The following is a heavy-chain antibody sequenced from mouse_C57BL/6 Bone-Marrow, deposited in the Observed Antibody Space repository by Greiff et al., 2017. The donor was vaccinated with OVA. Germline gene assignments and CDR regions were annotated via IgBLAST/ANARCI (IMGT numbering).Heavy chain of an antibody. V-gene: IGHV1-18*01. Sequence: VQLMESGPELVKPGASVKIPCKASGYTFTDYNMDWVKQSHGKSLEWIGDINPNNGGTIYNQKFKGKATLTVDKSSSTAYMELRSLTSEDTAVYYCARVHYGSSPWFAYWGQGTLVTVSA. CDR2: INPNNGGT. CDR3: ARVHYGSSPWFAY. D-gene: IGHD1-1*01. J-gene: IGHJ3*01. CDR1: GYTFTDYN.